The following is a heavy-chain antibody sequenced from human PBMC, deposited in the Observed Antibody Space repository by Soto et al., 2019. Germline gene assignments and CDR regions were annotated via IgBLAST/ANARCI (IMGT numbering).Heavy chain of an antibody. V-gene: IGHV1-3*01. J-gene: IGHJ4*02. Sequence: QVQLVQSGAEVKKPGASVKVSCEASGYTFTSYAIHWVRQAPGQRLEWMGWINVVNGNTKYTQKFQGRVTITRDTSASTAYMEPSSLRSEDTAVYYCARSVGAALSDYWGQGTLVTVSS. CDR1: GYTFTSYA. CDR3: ARSVGAALSDY. CDR2: INVVNGNT. D-gene: IGHD1-26*01.